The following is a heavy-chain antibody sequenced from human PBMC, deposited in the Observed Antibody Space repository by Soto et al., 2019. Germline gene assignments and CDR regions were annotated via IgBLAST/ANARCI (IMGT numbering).Heavy chain of an antibody. CDR3: ARIGYCSGGSCRERYYYGMDV. D-gene: IGHD2-15*01. CDR2: ISSSSSTI. J-gene: IGHJ6*02. V-gene: IGHV3-48*02. Sequence: GGSLRLSCAASGFTFSSYSMNWVRQAPGKGLEWVSYISSSSSTIYYADSVKGRFTISRDNAKNSLYLQMNSLRDEDTAVYYCARIGYCSGGSCRERYYYGMDVWGQGTTVTVSS. CDR1: GFTFSSYS.